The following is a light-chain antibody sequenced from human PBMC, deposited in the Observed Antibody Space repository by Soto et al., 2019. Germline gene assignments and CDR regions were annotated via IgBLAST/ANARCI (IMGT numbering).Light chain of an antibody. CDR3: SSYVGNNNHHA. CDR2: EVS. Sequence: QSALTQPPSASGSPGQSVTVSCTGTSSDVGFYVYVSWYQQHPGKAPKLIIYEVSKRPSGVPDRFSGSKSGNSASLTVSGLQAEDEADYYCSSYVGNNNHHAFGTGTKVTVL. J-gene: IGLJ1*01. CDR1: SSDVGFYVY. V-gene: IGLV2-8*01.